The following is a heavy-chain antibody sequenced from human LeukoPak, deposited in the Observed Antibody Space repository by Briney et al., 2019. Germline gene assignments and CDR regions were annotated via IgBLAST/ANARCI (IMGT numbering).Heavy chain of an antibody. J-gene: IGHJ5*02. Sequence: GGSLRLSCEASGFTFSSYGMSWVRQAPGKGLEWVSAISGSGGSTYYVDSVKGRFTISRDNSKNTLHLQMNSLRAEDTAVYYCAKVLSEGYSYGTWGQGTLVAVSS. D-gene: IGHD5-18*01. CDR3: AKVLSEGYSYGT. CDR1: GFTFSSYG. V-gene: IGHV3-23*01. CDR2: ISGSGGST.